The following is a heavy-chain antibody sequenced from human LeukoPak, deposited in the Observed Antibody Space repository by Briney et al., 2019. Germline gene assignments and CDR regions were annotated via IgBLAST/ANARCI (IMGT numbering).Heavy chain of an antibody. CDR3: AKDPPITIFGVNYYFDY. CDR1: GFTFSNYA. V-gene: IGHV3-23*01. J-gene: IGHJ4*02. D-gene: IGHD3-3*01. CDR2: VRVSDET. Sequence: GGSLRLSCAASGFTFSNYAMNWVRQAPGKGLEWVSGVRVSDETYYADSVKGRFTISRDNSKNTLYLQMNSLRAEDTAVYYCAKDPPITIFGVNYYFDYWGQGTLVTVSS.